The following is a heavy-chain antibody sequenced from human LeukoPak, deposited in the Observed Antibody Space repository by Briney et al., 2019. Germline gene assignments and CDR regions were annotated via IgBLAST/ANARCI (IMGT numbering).Heavy chain of an antibody. CDR2: IQYSGST. Sequence: KTSETLSLTCTVSGGSISSYHWSWIRQSPGKGLEWMGYIQYSGSTNRNPSLKSRVTISVDTSKNQFSLKLSSVTAAGTAVYYCASLIYDSSGYYFDKWGQGTLVTVSS. CDR3: ASLIYDSSGYYFDK. CDR1: GGSISSYH. V-gene: IGHV4-59*08. D-gene: IGHD3-22*01. J-gene: IGHJ4*02.